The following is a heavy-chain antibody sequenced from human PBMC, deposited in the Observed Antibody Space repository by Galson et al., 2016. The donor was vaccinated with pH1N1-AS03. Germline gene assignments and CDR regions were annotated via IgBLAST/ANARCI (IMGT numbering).Heavy chain of an antibody. V-gene: IGHV3-73*01. CDR2: IRTRDNNYAT. CDR1: GFTFSASN. CDR3: TRPGPTISDDFYY. D-gene: IGHD1-14*01. Sequence: SLRLSCAASGFTFSASNIHWVRQASGKGLEWVGRIRTRDNNYATEYTASVRGRITISRDDSKNTAYLQMNSLKTKDTAGYYCTRPGPTISDDFYYWGQGTLVTGSS. J-gene: IGHJ4*02.